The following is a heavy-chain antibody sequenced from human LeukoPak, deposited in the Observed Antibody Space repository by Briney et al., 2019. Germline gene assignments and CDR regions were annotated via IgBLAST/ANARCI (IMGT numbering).Heavy chain of an antibody. CDR3: ARGSGKERYFDWLLTDYYYYYMDV. J-gene: IGHJ6*03. CDR1: GRSFSGYY. V-gene: IGHV4-34*01. Sequence: PSETLSLTCAVYGRSFSGYYWSWIRQPPGKGLEWIGEINHSGSTNYNPSLKSRVTISVDTSKNQFSLKLSSVTAADTAVYYCARGSGKERYFDWLLTDYYYYYMDVWGKGTTVTVPS. D-gene: IGHD3-9*01. CDR2: INHSGST.